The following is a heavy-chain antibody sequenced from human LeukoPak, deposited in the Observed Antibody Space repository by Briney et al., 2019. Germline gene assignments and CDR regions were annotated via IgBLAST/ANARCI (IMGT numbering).Heavy chain of an antibody. Sequence: GGSLRLSCAASGFTFSSYAMSWVRQAPGKGLEWVSAISGSGGSTYYADSVKGRFTISRDNSKNTLYLQMNSLRAEDTAVYYCAKDPDDFWSGYSYMDVWGKGTTVTVSS. V-gene: IGHV3-23*01. D-gene: IGHD3-3*01. CDR3: AKDPDDFWSGYSYMDV. CDR2: ISGSGGST. CDR1: GFTFSSYA. J-gene: IGHJ6*03.